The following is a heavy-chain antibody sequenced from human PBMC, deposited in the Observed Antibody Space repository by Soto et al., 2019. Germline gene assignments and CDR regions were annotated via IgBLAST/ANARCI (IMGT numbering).Heavy chain of an antibody. D-gene: IGHD4-4*01. V-gene: IGHV4-4*02. Sequence: QVQLQESGPGLVKPSGTLSLTCAVSGGSISSSNWWSWVRQPPGKGLEWIGEIYHSGSTNYNPSLKSRXXIXVXXSKNQFSLKLSSVTAADTAVYYCARDLPYTGAFDIWGQGTMVTVSS. CDR1: GGSISSSNW. CDR2: IYHSGST. J-gene: IGHJ3*02. CDR3: ARDLPYTGAFDI.